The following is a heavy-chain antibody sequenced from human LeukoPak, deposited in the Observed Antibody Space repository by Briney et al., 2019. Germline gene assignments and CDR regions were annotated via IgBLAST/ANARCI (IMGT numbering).Heavy chain of an antibody. Sequence: SETLSLTCAVHGGSFNDYSWTWIRQPPGKGLEWIGEFTHAGDTKYTPSHKRRVSISVATSKRQFSLTLPSVTAADTAVYYCARGRGAPAGTDHWGQGTLVTVSP. D-gene: IGHD6-13*01. V-gene: IGHV4-34*01. CDR3: ARGRGAPAGTDH. CDR2: FTHAGDT. CDR1: GGSFNDYS. J-gene: IGHJ4*02.